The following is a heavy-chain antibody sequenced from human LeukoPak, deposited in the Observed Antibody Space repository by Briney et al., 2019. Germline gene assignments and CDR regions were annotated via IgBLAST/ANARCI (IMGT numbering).Heavy chain of an antibody. D-gene: IGHD5-18*01. CDR1: GFTFSSYG. Sequence: GGSLRLSCAASGFTFSSYGMHWVRQAPGKGLEWVAVISYDGSNKYYADSVKGRFTISRDNSKNTLYLQMNSLRVEDTAVYYCAKGGRGYSYGSLDYWGQGTLVTVSS. CDR2: ISYDGSNK. V-gene: IGHV3-30*18. CDR3: AKGGRGYSYGSLDY. J-gene: IGHJ4*02.